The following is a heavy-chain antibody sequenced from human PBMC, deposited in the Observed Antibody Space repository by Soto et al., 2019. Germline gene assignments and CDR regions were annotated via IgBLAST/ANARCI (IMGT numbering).Heavy chain of an antibody. CDR1: VFTFSSYS. CDR3: AREWDSHQLVAHYYYYGMDV. D-gene: IGHD1-1*01. J-gene: IGHJ6*02. Sequence: HPGGSLRLSCAASVFTFSSYSMNWVRQAPGKGLEWVSYISSSSSTIYYADSVKGRFTISRDNAKNSLYLQMNSLRAEDTAVYYCAREWDSHQLVAHYYYYGMDVWGQGTTVTVSS. V-gene: IGHV3-48*01. CDR2: ISSSSSTI.